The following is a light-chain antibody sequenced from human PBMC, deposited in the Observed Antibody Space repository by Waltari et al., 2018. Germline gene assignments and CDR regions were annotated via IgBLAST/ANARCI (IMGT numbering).Light chain of an antibody. CDR2: AAS. CDR1: QGISSW. J-gene: IGKJ1*01. Sequence: DIQMTQFPSSVSASVGDSVTITCRASQGISSWLDWYQQKPGKAPKLLIYAASLLQSGVPSRFSGSESGTDFSLTISSLQPEDFATYYCQQSNSFPWTFGQGTKVEIK. V-gene: IGKV1-12*01. CDR3: QQSNSFPWT.